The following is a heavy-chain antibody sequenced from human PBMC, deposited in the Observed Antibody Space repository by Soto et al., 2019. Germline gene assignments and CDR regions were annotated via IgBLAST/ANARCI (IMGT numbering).Heavy chain of an antibody. Sequence: GGSLRLSCAASGFTFSSYWMSWVRQAPGKGLEWVANIKQDGSEKYYVDSVKGRFTISRDNAKNSLYLQMNSLRAEDTAVYYCARGLGHFWSGYIDYWGQGTLVTVSS. D-gene: IGHD3-3*02. CDR1: GFTFSSYW. CDR3: ARGLGHFWSGYIDY. CDR2: IKQDGSEK. V-gene: IGHV3-7*01. J-gene: IGHJ4*02.